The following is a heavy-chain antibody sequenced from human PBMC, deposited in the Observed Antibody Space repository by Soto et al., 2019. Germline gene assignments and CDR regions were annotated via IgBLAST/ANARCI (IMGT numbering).Heavy chain of an antibody. J-gene: IGHJ4*02. CDR1: GFSLNTRGVG. CDR3: AHVRFSYGNDPFGY. CDR2: IYWDDDK. V-gene: IGHV2-5*05. Sequence: SGPTLVNPTQTLTLTCTFSGFSLNTRGVGVGWIRQPPGKALEWLALIYWDDDKRYGPPLKSRLTITKDTAKNQVVLGMTDMDTVDTATYYFAHVRFSYGNDPFGYWGQGSMVGVSS. D-gene: IGHD5-18*01.